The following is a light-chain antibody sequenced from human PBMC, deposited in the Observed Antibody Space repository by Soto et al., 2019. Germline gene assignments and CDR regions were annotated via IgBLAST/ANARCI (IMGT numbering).Light chain of an antibody. CDR2: GAS. Sequence: VLAESPGTLSLSPGERAALPCRASQSVKNNFLAWYQQRPGQAPRLLIYGASNRAAGIPDRFSGSVSGTDFTLTISRLEPEDFAVFYCHQYGTSPATFGQGTKADI. CDR3: HQYGTSPAT. J-gene: IGKJ1*01. CDR1: QSVKNNF. V-gene: IGKV3-20*01.